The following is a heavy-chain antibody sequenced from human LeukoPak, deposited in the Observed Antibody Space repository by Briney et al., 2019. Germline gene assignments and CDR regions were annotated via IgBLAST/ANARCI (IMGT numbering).Heavy chain of an antibody. CDR2: IKYHGSDE. CDR1: GFTFSDYW. CDR3: ARIGGSGTYWDY. D-gene: IGHD3-10*01. J-gene: IGHJ4*02. Sequence: GGSLRLSCAASGFTFSDYWMSWVRQAPGKGLEWGANIKYHGSDEHYVDSVRGRFTISRDNAKNSLFLQMNSLRAEDTAVYYCARIGGSGTYWDYWGQGTLVTVSS. V-gene: IGHV3-7*01.